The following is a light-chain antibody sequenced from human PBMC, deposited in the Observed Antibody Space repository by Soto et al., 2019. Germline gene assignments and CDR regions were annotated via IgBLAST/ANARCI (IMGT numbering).Light chain of an antibody. CDR1: SSDIGTYNL. Sequence: LTQPASVSGSAGQSITISCTGTSSDIGTYNLVSWYQHYPGKAPKLMIYEGIKRPSGVSNRFSGSKSGNTAFLTISGLQAEDEADYYCCSYAGSGTDNYVFGSGTKVTVL. J-gene: IGLJ1*01. CDR2: EGI. V-gene: IGLV2-23*01. CDR3: CSYAGSGTDNYV.